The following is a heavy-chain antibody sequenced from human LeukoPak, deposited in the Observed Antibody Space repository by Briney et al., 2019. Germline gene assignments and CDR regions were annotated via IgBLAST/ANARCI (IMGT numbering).Heavy chain of an antibody. J-gene: IGHJ5*02. D-gene: IGHD1-26*01. CDR1: GYTFTNYG. V-gene: IGHV1-2*06. CDR3: ARARGGYLQPTNWFDP. CDR2: INPNSGGT. Sequence: GSVKVSCKASGYTFTNYGISWVRQAPGQGLEWMGRINPNSGGTDYAQKFQGRVTMTRDTSISTAYMELSRLRSDDTAVYYCARARGGYLQPTNWFDPWGQGTLVTVSS.